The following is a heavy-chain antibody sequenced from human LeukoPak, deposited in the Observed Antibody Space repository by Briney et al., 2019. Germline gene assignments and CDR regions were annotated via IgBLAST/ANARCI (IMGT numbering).Heavy chain of an antibody. CDR1: GFTFSSYS. V-gene: IGHV3-48*01. Sequence: GGSLRLSCAASGFTFSSYSVNWVRQAPGKGLEWVSYISSSSSTIYYADSVKGRFTISRDNAKNSLYLQMNSLRAEDTAVYYCARDGSSGLVTYLDYWGQEPWSPSPQ. D-gene: IGHD6-19*01. J-gene: IGHJ4*01. CDR3: ARDGSSGLVTYLDY. CDR2: ISSSSSTI.